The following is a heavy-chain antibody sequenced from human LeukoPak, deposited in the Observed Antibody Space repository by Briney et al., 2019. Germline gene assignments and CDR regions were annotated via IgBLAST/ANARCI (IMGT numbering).Heavy chain of an antibody. J-gene: IGHJ4*02. Sequence: SETLSLTCTVSDGAIAGYSWSWIRQPPGKGLEWIGYIYYSGDTNYNPSLQSRVTVSVDTSKNQFSLKLSSVTAADTAVYYCARGGWELLDYWGQGTLVTVSS. V-gene: IGHV4-59*08. CDR1: DGAIAGYS. CDR3: ARGGWELLDY. CDR2: IYYSGDT. D-gene: IGHD1-26*01.